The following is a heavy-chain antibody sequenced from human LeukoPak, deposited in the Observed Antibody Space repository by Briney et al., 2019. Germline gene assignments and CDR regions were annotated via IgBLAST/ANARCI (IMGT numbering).Heavy chain of an antibody. V-gene: IGHV3-21*01. CDR2: ISSSSRYI. CDR3: ARAGQDSGSYFTDY. CDR1: GLTFSGYS. J-gene: IGHJ4*02. Sequence: PGGSLRLSCAVSGLTFSGYSMNWVRQAPGKGLEWVSSISSSSRYIYYADSVKGRFTISRDNAKNSLYLQMNSLRAEDTAVYYCARAGQDSGSYFTDYWGQGTLVTVSS. D-gene: IGHD1-26*01.